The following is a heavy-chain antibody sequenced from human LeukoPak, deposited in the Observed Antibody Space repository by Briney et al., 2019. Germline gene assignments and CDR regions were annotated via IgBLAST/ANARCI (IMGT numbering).Heavy chain of an antibody. CDR3: ARAPPARPFYYYYYYMDV. D-gene: IGHD6-6*01. CDR1: GASISSYY. Sequence: PSETLSLTCTVAGASISSYYWSWIRQPPGKGLEWIGYIYYSGSTNYNPSLKSRVTISVDTSKNQFSLKLSSVTAADTAVYYCARAPPARPFYYYYYYMDVWGKGTTVTVSS. CDR2: IYYSGST. V-gene: IGHV4-59*01. J-gene: IGHJ6*03.